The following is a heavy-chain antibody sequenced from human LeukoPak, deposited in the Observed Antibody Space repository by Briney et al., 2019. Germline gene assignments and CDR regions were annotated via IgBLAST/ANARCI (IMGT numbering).Heavy chain of an antibody. V-gene: IGHV3-30*02. CDR1: GFTFSSYG. CDR2: IRYDGSNK. CDR3: AAWVAFDY. Sequence: GGSLRLSCAASGFTFSSYGMHWVRQAPGKGLEWVAFIRYDGSNKYYADSVKGRFTISRDNAKNSLYLQMNSLRAEDTAVYYCAAWVAFDYWGQGTLVTVSS. J-gene: IGHJ4*02. D-gene: IGHD7-27*01.